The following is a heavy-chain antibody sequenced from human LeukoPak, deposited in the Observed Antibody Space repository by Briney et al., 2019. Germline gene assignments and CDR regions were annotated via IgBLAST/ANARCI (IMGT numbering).Heavy chain of an antibody. D-gene: IGHD6-13*01. CDR2: ISSSSSYI. Sequence: PGGSLRLSCAASGFTFSSYSMNWVRQAPGKGLEWVSSISSSSSYIYYADSVKGRFTISRDNAKNSLFLQMNNVRVEDAAVYFCARDGRSAWYEDSWGQGTLVTVSS. CDR3: ARDGRSAWYEDS. J-gene: IGHJ4*02. V-gene: IGHV3-21*06. CDR1: GFTFSSYS.